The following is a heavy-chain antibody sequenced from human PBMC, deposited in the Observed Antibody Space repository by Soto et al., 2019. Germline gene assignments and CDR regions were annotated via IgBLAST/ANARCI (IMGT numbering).Heavy chain of an antibody. CDR2: MHYGGNS. Sequence: SETLSLTCSVSGGSISNYYCSWFRQPPGKGLEWIGHMHYGGNSDYNPSLRSRVTMSVDNSKNTLYLQMNSLGAEDTAVYYCARDFVVGGPTINYYYGMDVWGQGTTVTVSS. J-gene: IGHJ6*02. D-gene: IGHD1-26*01. V-gene: IGHV4-59*12. CDR3: ARDFVVGGPTINYYYGMDV. CDR1: GGSISNYY.